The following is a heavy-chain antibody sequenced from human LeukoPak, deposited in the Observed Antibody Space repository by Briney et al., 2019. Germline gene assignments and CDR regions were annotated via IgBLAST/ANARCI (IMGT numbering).Heavy chain of an antibody. J-gene: IGHJ4*02. D-gene: IGHD5-12*01. V-gene: IGHV3-7*01. CDR1: GFTFSNAW. Sequence: GGSLRLSCAASGFTFSNAWMNWVRQAPGKGLEWVANIKQDGSEKYYVDSVKGRFTISRDNAKNSLYLQMNSLRAEDTAVYYCATLVATTRFDYWGQGTLATVSS. CDR2: IKQDGSEK. CDR3: ATLVATTRFDY.